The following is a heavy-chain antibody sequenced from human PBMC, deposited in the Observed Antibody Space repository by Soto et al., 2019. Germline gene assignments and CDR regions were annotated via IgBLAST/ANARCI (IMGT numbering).Heavy chain of an antibody. Sequence: SETLSLTCTVSGGSISSYYWSWIRQPPGKGLEWIGYIYYSGSTNYNPALKSRVSISVDTSKNQFSLMLSSVSAADTAVYYCARRYRSSFDYWGQGTLVTVSS. CDR1: GGSISSYY. D-gene: IGHD3-16*02. CDR3: ARRYRSSFDY. V-gene: IGHV4-59*08. CDR2: IYYSGST. J-gene: IGHJ4*02.